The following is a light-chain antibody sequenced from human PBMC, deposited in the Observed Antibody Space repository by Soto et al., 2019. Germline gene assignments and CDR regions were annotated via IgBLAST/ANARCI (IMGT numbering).Light chain of an antibody. CDR1: QSVSSSY. CDR3: QLYGSSPG. J-gene: IGKJ4*02. V-gene: IGKV3-20*01. Sequence: EIVLTQSPGTLSLSPGERATLSCRASQSVSSSYLAWYQQKPGQAPRLLIYGASSRATGIPDRFSGSGSGTDFTLTISRLEPEDFAVYYCQLYGSSPGFGGGTKVEIK. CDR2: GAS.